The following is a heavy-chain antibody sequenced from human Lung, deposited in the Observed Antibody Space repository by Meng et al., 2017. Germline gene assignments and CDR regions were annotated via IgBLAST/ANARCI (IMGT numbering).Heavy chain of an antibody. CDR1: GRCLCESL. CDR2: TNHSGST. J-gene: IGHJ4*02. Sequence: DPWGARQLRPLGALFLTWSSFGRCLCESLRCWIRQPGEKGLEWIWETNHSGSTNYIPTLESRATISVDTSQNNLSLKLSSVTAADSAVYYCARGPTTMAHDFDYWGQGTLVTVSS. V-gene: IGHV4-34*05. D-gene: IGHD4-11*01. CDR3: ARGPTTMAHDFDY.